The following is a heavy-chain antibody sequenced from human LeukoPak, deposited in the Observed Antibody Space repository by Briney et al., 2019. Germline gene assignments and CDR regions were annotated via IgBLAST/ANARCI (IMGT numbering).Heavy chain of an antibody. Sequence: PSETLSLTCNVSGGSISSGDYYWNWIRQPPGKGLEWIGYIYYSGTTSYNPSLKSRVTISMDTSKNQFSLKLTSVTAADTAVYYCASLYDSSGYYFDYWGQGTLVTVSS. V-gene: IGHV4-30-4*01. CDR2: IYYSGTT. D-gene: IGHD3-22*01. J-gene: IGHJ4*02. CDR1: GGSISSGDYY. CDR3: ASLYDSSGYYFDY.